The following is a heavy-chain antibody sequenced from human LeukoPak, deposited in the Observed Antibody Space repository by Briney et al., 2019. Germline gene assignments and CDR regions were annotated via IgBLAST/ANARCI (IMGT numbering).Heavy chain of an antibody. J-gene: IGHJ4*02. CDR2: IYYSGST. CDR1: GGSISSYY. V-gene: IGHV4-59*01. Sequence: SETLSLTCTVSGGSISSYYWSWIRQPPGKGLEWIGYIYYSGSTNYNPSLKSRVTISVDTSKNQFSLKLSSVTAADTAVYYCARISEYDSSGREYYFDYWGQGTLVTVSS. D-gene: IGHD3-22*01. CDR3: ARISEYDSSGREYYFDY.